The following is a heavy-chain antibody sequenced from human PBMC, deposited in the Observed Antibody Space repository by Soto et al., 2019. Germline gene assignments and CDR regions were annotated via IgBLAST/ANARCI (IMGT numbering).Heavy chain of an antibody. CDR2: INHSGST. Sequence: SETLSLTCAVYGGSFSGYYWSWIRQPPGKGLEWIGEINHSGSTNYNPSLKSRVTISVDTSKNQFSLKLSSVTAADTAVYYCARGWQQLVTGTYYYYGMDVWGQGTTVTVSS. D-gene: IGHD6-6*01. V-gene: IGHV4-34*01. J-gene: IGHJ6*02. CDR1: GGSFSGYY. CDR3: ARGWQQLVTGTYYYYGMDV.